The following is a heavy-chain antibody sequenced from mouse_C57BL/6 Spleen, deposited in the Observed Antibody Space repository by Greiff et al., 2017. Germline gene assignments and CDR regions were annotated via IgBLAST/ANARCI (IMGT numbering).Heavy chain of an antibody. J-gene: IGHJ3*01. CDR1: GFTFSSYA. Sequence: EVQVVESGGGLVKPGGSLKLSCAASGFTFSSYAMSWVRQTPEKRLEWVATISDGGSYTYYPDNVKGRFTISRDKAKNNLYLQMSHLKSEDTAMYYCARLEWFAYWGQGTLVTVSA. V-gene: IGHV5-4*01. CDR3: ARLEWFAY. CDR2: ISDGGSYT.